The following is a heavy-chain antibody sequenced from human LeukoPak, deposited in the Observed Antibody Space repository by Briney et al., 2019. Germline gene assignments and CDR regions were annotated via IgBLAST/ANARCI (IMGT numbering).Heavy chain of an antibody. CDR2: VSTDGTIK. V-gene: IGHV3-30*03. CDR1: GFIFSSYS. Sequence: PGGSLRLSCAASGFIFSSYSMHWVRQAPGKGLEWVAVVSTDGTIKYYADSVKGRFTISRDNSKNTLYLQMNSLRAEDTAVYYCARRAGDYSHPYDYWGQGILVTVSS. D-gene: IGHD3-22*01. CDR3: ARRAGDYSHPYDY. J-gene: IGHJ4*02.